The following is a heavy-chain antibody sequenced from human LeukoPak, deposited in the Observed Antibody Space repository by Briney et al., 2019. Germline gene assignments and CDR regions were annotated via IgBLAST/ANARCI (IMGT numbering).Heavy chain of an antibody. Sequence: PSQTLSLTCTVSGGSISSGSYYWSWIPQPAGKGLEWIGRIYTSGSTNYNPSLKSRVTISVDTSKNQFSLKLSSVTAADTAVYYCARGIAAGPSDAFDIWGQGTMVTVSP. D-gene: IGHD6-13*01. CDR1: GGSISSGSYY. J-gene: IGHJ3*02. CDR3: ARGIAAGPSDAFDI. CDR2: IYTSGST. V-gene: IGHV4-61*02.